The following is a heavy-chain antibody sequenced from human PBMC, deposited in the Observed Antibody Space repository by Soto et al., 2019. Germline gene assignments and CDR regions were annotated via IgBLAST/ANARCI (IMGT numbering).Heavy chain of an antibody. V-gene: IGHV3-23*01. CDR2: ISGSGGTT. Sequence: PRGSLRLSCAASGFTFSSYAMSWVRQAPGKGLEWVSTISGSGGTTYYADSVKGRFTISRDNSKNTLYLQMNSLRAEDTAIYYCAKNKESGTTGGLGYWGQGTLVTVSS. CDR1: GFTFSSYA. J-gene: IGHJ4*02. CDR3: AKNKESGTTGGLGY. D-gene: IGHD1-1*01.